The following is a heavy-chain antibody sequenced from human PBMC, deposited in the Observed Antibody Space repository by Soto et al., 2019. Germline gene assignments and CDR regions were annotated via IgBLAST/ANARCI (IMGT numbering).Heavy chain of an antibody. CDR3: AKDPSRAASYYFEY. D-gene: IGHD6-13*01. J-gene: IGHJ4*01. CDR2: IAADGADK. Sequence: SLRLSCAVSGFTFSSYAMHWVRQAPGKGLEWVAVIAADGADKHYADSVKGRFTISRDNPKNTLSLQMNSLRAEDTAVYYCAKDPSRAASYYFEYWGHGTLVTVSS. CDR1: GFTFSSYA. V-gene: IGHV3-30*18.